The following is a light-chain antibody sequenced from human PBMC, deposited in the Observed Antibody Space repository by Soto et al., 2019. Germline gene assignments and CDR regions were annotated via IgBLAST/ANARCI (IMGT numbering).Light chain of an antibody. CDR1: RSVCSN. CDR2: GAS. J-gene: IGKJ2*01. CDR3: QQYNNWPYT. V-gene: IGKV3D-15*01. Sequence: EIVMTQSPAPLSVSPGARATLSCRARRSVCSNLAWYQQKPGQAPRLLIYGASTRATGITARFSGSGSGTAFTLTVSSLQSEDFATYSFQQYNNWPYTFGQGTKLEIK.